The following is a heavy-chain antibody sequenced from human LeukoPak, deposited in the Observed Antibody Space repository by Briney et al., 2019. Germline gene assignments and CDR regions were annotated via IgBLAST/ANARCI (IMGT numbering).Heavy chain of an antibody. J-gene: IGHJ6*02. CDR2: IIPILGIA. CDR1: GYTFTGYY. CDR3: ASQYYDFWSGRYYYYGMDV. D-gene: IGHD3-3*01. V-gene: IGHV1-69*02. Sequence: ASVKVSCKASGYTFTGYYMHWVRQAPGQGLEWMGRIIPILGIANYAQKFQGRVTITADKSTSTAYMELSSLRSEDTAVYYCASQYYDFWSGRYYYYGMDVWGQGTTVTVSS.